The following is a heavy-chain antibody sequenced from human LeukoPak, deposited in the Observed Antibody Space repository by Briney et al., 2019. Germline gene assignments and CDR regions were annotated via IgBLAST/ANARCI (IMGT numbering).Heavy chain of an antibody. CDR2: ISGSGGST. CDR1: GFTFSSYA. J-gene: IGHJ5*02. Sequence: GGSLRLSCAASGFTFSSYAMSWVRQAPGKGLEWVSAISGSGGSTYYADSVKGRFTISRDNSKNTLYLQMNSLRAEDTAVYYCAKAHSCSSTSCIPGRWFDPWGQGTLVTVSS. CDR3: AKAHSCSSTSCIPGRWFDP. V-gene: IGHV3-23*01. D-gene: IGHD2-2*01.